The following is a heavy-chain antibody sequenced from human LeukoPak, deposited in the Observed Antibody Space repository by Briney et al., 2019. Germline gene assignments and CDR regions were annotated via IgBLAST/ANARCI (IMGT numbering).Heavy chain of an antibody. Sequence: PGGSLRLSCVASGFTFSSYWMSWVRQVPGKGLEWVANIKQDGSEKYYVDSVKGRFTISRDNAKNSLYLQMNSLRAEDTALYYCAREGIMVVDYWGQGTLLTVSS. CDR3: AREGIMVVDY. V-gene: IGHV3-7*01. D-gene: IGHD2-21*01. CDR1: GFTFSSYW. CDR2: IKQDGSEK. J-gene: IGHJ4*02.